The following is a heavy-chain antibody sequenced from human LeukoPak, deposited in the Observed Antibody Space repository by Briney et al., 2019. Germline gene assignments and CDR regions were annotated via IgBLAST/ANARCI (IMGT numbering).Heavy chain of an antibody. D-gene: IGHD3-10*01. Sequence: SETLFLTCTVSGGCISSYYWSWIRQAPGKGLEWIGYIYYSGSTNYNPSLKSRVTISVDTSKNQFSLKLSSVTAADTAVYYCARGTMVRGVMYYYYMDVWGKGTTVTISS. V-gene: IGHV4-59*01. CDR3: ARGTMVRGVMYYYYMDV. J-gene: IGHJ6*03. CDR1: GGCISSYY. CDR2: IYYSGST.